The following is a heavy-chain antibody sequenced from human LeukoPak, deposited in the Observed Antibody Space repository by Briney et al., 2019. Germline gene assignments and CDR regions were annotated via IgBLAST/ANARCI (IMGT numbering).Heavy chain of an antibody. CDR2: IYFGGTT. D-gene: IGHD1-26*01. J-gene: IGHJ4*01. V-gene: IGHV3-53*01. Sequence: PGGSLRLSCAASGFTVSSNYMTWVRQAPGQGLEWVSVIYFGGTTYYADSVKGRFTISRDNSKNTLSLQMNSLRAEDTAIYYCAGLSGTYRPFDYWGHGTLVTVSS. CDR3: AGLSGTYRPFDY. CDR1: GFTVSSNY.